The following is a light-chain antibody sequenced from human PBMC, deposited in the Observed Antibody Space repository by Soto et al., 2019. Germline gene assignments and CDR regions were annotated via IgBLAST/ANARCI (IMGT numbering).Light chain of an antibody. Sequence: DIQMTQSPSTLSGSVGDRVTITCRASQTISSWLAWYQQKPGKAPKLLIYKASTLKSGVPSRFSGSGSGTEFTLTISSLQPDDFVTYYCQQYNTYSSLTVGGGTKVDIK. J-gene: IGKJ4*01. CDR1: QTISSW. V-gene: IGKV1-5*03. CDR3: QQYNTYSSLT. CDR2: KAS.